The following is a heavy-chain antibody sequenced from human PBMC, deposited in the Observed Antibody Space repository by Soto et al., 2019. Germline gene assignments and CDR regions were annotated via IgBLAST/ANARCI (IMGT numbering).Heavy chain of an antibody. Sequence: QVQLQESGPGLVKPSETLSLTCAVSGYSISSSNWWGWLRQPPGKGLEGIGYIYYSGSTYYNPSRKGRVTMSVDTSKNQFSLKLSSVTAVDTAVYYCARSAVAITSVGYFDYWGQGTLVTVSS. CDR3: ARSAVAITSVGYFDY. CDR1: GYSISSSNW. D-gene: IGHD3-22*01. J-gene: IGHJ4*02. CDR2: IYYSGST. V-gene: IGHV4-28*01.